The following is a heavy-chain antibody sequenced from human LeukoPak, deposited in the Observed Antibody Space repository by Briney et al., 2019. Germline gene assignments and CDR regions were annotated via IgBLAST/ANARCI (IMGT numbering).Heavy chain of an antibody. Sequence: GGSLRLSCAASRFTFSTYGMHWVRQAPGKGLEWVAFIRYDGSNKYYADSVKGRFTISRDNSKNTLYLQMNSLRAEDTAVYFCAKESTGSTSLDYWGQGTLVTVSS. J-gene: IGHJ4*02. V-gene: IGHV3-30*02. D-gene: IGHD1-7*01. CDR2: IRYDGSNK. CDR3: AKESTGSTSLDY. CDR1: RFTFSTYG.